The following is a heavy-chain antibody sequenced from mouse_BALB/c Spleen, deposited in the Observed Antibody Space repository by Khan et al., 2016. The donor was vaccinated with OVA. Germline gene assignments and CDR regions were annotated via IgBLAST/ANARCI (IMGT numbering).Heavy chain of an antibody. D-gene: IGHD1-2*01. J-gene: IGHJ4*01. V-gene: IGHV14-3*02. Sequence: VQLQQSGAELVKPGASVTLSCTGSGFNIKDTYIQWVKQRPEQGLEWIGRIDPANGKTIYDPKFQGKATIKADQSSNTAYLHLSSLTSEDTVVYYCASSLLLYASDYWGQGTSVTVSS. CDR1: GFNIKDTY. CDR3: ASSLLLYASDY. CDR2: IDPANGKT.